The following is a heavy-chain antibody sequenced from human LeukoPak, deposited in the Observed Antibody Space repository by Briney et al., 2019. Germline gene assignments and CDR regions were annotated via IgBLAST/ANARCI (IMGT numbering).Heavy chain of an antibody. CDR2: INHSGST. V-gene: IGHV4-34*01. J-gene: IGHJ4*02. D-gene: IGHD3-22*01. Sequence: PSETLSLTCAVYGGSFSGYYWSWIRQPPGKGLEWIGEINHSGSTNYNPSLKSRVTISVDTSKNQFSLKLSSVTAADTAVYYCARQAAGHYYDSSGDGRDYWGQGTLVTVSS. CDR1: GGSFSGYY. CDR3: ARQAAGHYYDSSGDGRDY.